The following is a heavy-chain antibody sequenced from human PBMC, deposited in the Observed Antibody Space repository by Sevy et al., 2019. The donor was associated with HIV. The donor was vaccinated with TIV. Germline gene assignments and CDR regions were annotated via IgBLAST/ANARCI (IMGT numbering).Heavy chain of an antibody. CDR3: AKDLFKGGYDFWSGYFSYYYGMDV. J-gene: IGHJ6*02. CDR1: GFTFDDYA. D-gene: IGHD3-3*01. V-gene: IGHV3-9*01. Sequence: GGSLRLSCAASGFTFDDYAMHWVRQAPGKGLEWVSGISWNSGSIGYADSVKGRFTISRDNAKNSLYLQMNSQRAEDTALYYCAKDLFKGGYDFWSGYFSYYYGMDVWGQRTTVTVSS. CDR2: ISWNSGSI.